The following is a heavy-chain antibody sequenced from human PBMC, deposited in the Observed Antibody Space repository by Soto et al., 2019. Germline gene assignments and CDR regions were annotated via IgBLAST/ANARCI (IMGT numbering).Heavy chain of an antibody. D-gene: IGHD3-9*01. CDR2: VYYTGST. V-gene: IGHV4-59*08. CDR3: ARTVLGPDLLADSFVDYYYYMDV. CDR1: GGPISNFY. Sequence: SETLSLTCTVSGGPISNFYWGWIRQPPGKGLEWIGYVYYTGSTSYNPSLKRRVTFSADSSRGQFSLRLNSVTAADTAVYYCARTVLGPDLLADSFVDYYYYMDVWGQGTTVTVSS. J-gene: IGHJ6*03.